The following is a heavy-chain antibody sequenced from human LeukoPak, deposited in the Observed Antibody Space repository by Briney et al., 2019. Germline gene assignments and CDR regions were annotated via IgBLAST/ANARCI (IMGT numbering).Heavy chain of an antibody. CDR1: GGSISSGDYY. Sequence: PSQTLSLTCTVSGGSISSGDYYWSWIRQPPGKGLEWIGYIYYSGSTYYNPSLKSRVTISVDTSKNQFSLKLSSVTAADTAVYYCARRRVIRSGYDVNWFDPWGQGTLVTVSS. CDR3: ARRRVIRSGYDVNWFDP. V-gene: IGHV4-30-4*01. D-gene: IGHD5-12*01. CDR2: IYYSGST. J-gene: IGHJ5*02.